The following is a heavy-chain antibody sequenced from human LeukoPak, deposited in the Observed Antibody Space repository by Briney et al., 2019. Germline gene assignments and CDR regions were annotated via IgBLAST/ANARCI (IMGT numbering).Heavy chain of an antibody. Sequence: SETLSLTRTVSGGSISSYYWSWIRQPPGKGLEWIGYIYYSGSTNYNPSLKSRVTISVDTSKNQFSLKLSSVTAADTAVYYCARDPSYYDRGGFDYWGQGTLVTVSS. J-gene: IGHJ4*02. D-gene: IGHD3-22*01. CDR2: IYYSGST. CDR3: ARDPSYYDRGGFDY. V-gene: IGHV4-59*01. CDR1: GGSISSYY.